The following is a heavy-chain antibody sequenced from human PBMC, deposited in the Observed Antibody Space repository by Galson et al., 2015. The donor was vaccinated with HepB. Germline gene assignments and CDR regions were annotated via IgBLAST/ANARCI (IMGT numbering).Heavy chain of an antibody. V-gene: IGHV3-30*04. J-gene: IGHJ6*02. CDR3: ARDLGVGATTPYYYYYGMDV. D-gene: IGHD1-26*01. CDR1: GFTFSSYA. CDR2: ISYDGSNK. Sequence: LRLSCAASGFTFSSYAMHWVRQAPGKGLEWVAVISYDGSNKYYADSVKGRFTISRDNSKNTLHLQMNSLRAEDTAVYYCARDLGVGATTPYYYYYGMDVWGQGTTVTVSS.